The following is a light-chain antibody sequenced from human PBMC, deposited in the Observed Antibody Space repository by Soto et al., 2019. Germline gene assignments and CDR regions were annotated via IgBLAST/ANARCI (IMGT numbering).Light chain of an antibody. CDR1: QSVSSY. V-gene: IGKV3-11*01. CDR3: QQYNNWPWYT. CDR2: DAS. Sequence: EIVLTQSPATLSLSPGERATLSCRASQSVSSYLAWYQQKPGQAPRLLIYDASNRATGIPARFSGSGSGTDFTLTISSLEPEDFAVYYCQQYNNWPWYTFGQGTKLEIK. J-gene: IGKJ2*01.